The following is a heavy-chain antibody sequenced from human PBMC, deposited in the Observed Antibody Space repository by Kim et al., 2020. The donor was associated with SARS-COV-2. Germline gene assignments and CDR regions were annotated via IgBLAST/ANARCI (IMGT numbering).Heavy chain of an antibody. V-gene: IGHV3-30*18. Sequence: GGSLRLSCVASGFTFSTYGMFWVRQAPGKGLEWVAIISYDGSNKYYADSVKGRFTISRDNSENTLYLQMNSLRAEDTAVFYCAKAVLRGVNYYYYGMDVWGPGTTVTVSS. D-gene: IGHD3-10*01. CDR3: AKAVLRGVNYYYYGMDV. CDR1: GFTFSTYG. J-gene: IGHJ6*02. CDR2: ISYDGSNK.